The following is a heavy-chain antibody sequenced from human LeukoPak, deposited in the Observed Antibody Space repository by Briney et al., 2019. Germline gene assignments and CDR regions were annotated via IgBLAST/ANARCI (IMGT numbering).Heavy chain of an antibody. D-gene: IGHD5-24*01. CDR3: ARVVRDGSIDY. CDR2: ISYSGNT. CDR1: GGSITSGGYY. V-gene: IGHV4-31*03. J-gene: IGHJ4*02. Sequence: SETLSLTCTVSGGSITSGGYYWSWIRQHPGKGLEWIGYISYSGNTYYNPSLKSRLTISVDTSKNQFSLKLSSVTAADTAVYYCARVVRDGSIDYWGQGTLVTVSS.